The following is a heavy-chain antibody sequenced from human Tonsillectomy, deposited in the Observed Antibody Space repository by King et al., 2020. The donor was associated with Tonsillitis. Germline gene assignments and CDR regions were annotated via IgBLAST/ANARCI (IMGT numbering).Heavy chain of an antibody. CDR2: ITDSGSS. D-gene: IGHD3-16*01. CDR3: AKERRPTFWGGNLGP. CDR1: GFRFSNYA. J-gene: IGHJ5*02. V-gene: IGHV3-23*04. Sequence: VQLVESGGGLVQPGGSLRLSCAASGFRFSNYALSWVRQAPGKGLEWISVITDSGSSFYADSVKGRFTISRDSSKNTLYLQMNSLRAEDTAVYYCAKERRPTFWGGNLGPWGQGTLVTGSS.